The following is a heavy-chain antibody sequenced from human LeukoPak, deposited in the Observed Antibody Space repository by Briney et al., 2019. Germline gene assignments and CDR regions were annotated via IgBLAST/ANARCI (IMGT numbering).Heavy chain of an antibody. CDR1: GFSVSGNY. J-gene: IGHJ2*01. CDR3: ARRWSLDL. CDR2: VYPNGRT. V-gene: IGHV3-66*04. Sequence: GGSLRLSCSASGFSVSGNYMNWVCQAPGQGPEWVSVVYPNGRTYYADSVKDRFTVARDNFRNTLYLQMDSLRVEDTALYYCARRWSLDLWGRGTLVTVSS.